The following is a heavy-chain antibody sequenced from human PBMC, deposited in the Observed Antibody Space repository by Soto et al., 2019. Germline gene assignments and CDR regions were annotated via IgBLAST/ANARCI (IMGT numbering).Heavy chain of an antibody. CDR1: GGSFSGYY. CDR3: ARGVYYGSGSYWAPDYYYVMDV. Sequence: SETLSLTCAVYGGSFSGYYWSWIRQPPGKGLEWIGEINHSGSTNYNPSLKSRVTISVDTSKNQFSLKLSFVTAADTAVYYCARGVYYGSGSYWAPDYYYVMDVWGQGTTVTVSS. J-gene: IGHJ6*02. D-gene: IGHD3-10*01. CDR2: INHSGST. V-gene: IGHV4-34*01.